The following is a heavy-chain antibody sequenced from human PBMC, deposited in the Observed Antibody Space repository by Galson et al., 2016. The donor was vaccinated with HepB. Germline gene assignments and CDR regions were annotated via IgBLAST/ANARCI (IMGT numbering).Heavy chain of an antibody. D-gene: IGHD4-17*01. CDR2: ISSSSSYI. CDR3: AREPHDFGDYGVDY. Sequence: SLRLSCAASGFSFSTHSMDWVRQAPGKGLEWVSYISSSSSYISYADSVKGRFTIPRDNAKNSLYLQLTSLRAEDTSVYDCAREPHDFGDYGVDYWGQGTLVTVSS. CDR1: GFSFSTHS. V-gene: IGHV3-21*01. J-gene: IGHJ4*02.